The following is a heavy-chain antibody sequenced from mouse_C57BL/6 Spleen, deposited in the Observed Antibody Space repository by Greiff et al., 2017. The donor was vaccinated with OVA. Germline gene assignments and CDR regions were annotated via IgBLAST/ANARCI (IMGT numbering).Heavy chain of an antibody. CDR1: GYTFTSYW. V-gene: IGHV1-69*01. D-gene: IGHD2-3*01. CDR2: IDPSDSYT. CDR3: ARWLLRAMDY. Sequence: VHVKQPGAELVMPGASVKLSCKASGYTFTSYWMHWVKQRPGQGLEWIGEIDPSDSYTNYNQKFKGKSTLTVDKSSSTAYMQLSSLTSEDSAVYYCARWLLRAMDYWGQGTSVTVSS. J-gene: IGHJ4*01.